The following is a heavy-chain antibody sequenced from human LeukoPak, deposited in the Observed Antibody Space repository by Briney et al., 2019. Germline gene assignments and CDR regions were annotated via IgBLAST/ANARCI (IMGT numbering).Heavy chain of an antibody. V-gene: IGHV1-46*01. CDR2: INPSGGST. J-gene: IGHJ4*02. D-gene: IGHD3-3*01. CDR3: ATVFGITIYFV. Sequence: ASVKVSCKASGYTFTSYYMHWVRQAPGQGLEWMGIINPSGGSTSYAQKFQGRVTMTRDTSTSTVYMELSSLRSEDTAMYYCATVFGITIYFVWGQGTLVTVSS. CDR1: GYTFTSYY.